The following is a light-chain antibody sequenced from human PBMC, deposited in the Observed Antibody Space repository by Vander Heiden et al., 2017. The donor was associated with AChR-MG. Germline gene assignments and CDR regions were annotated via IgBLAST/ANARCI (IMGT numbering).Light chain of an antibody. CDR1: RSNIGSNA. CDR3: AAWDDSLNGRVV. V-gene: IGLV1-44*01. CDR2: SDD. J-gene: IGLJ2*01. Sequence: QSVLPQPPSASGTPGQRVTISCSGSRSNIGSNAVNWYQHLPGTAPKLLIHSDDQRPSGVPDRFSGSKSGTSASLAISGLQSEDEADYYCAAWDDSLNGRVVFGGGTKLTVL.